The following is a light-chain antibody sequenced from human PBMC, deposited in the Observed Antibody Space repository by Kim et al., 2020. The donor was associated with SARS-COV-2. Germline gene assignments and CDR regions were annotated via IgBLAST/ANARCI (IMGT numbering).Light chain of an antibody. CDR1: HNISSN. CDR2: DAA. V-gene: IGKV3-11*01. CDR3: QQHSKWTPAPS. Sequence: PGEGATHSCRDSHNISSNLVWYQHTREQAPRLLIYDAAIRDTGIPDKCRGSGSGTGFTLTISSLDPEDCAIYFCQQHSKWTPAPSFGGGTKVDIK. J-gene: IGKJ4*01.